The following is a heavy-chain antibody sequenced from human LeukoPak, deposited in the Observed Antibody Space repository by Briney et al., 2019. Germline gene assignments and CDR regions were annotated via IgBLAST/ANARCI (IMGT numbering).Heavy chain of an antibody. CDR2: ISGSGGTT. CDR1: GFTFSNYA. D-gene: IGHD6-13*01. J-gene: IGHJ5*01. V-gene: IGHV3-23*01. Sequence: GGSLRLSCAASGFTFSNYAMSWVRQAPGKGLEWVSGISGSGGTTHYADSVKGRFTISRDNSKNTLYLQMNSLRAEDTAVYYCAKGGGSLAAVNWFAPWGKEPWSPSPQ. CDR3: AKGGGSLAAVNWFAP.